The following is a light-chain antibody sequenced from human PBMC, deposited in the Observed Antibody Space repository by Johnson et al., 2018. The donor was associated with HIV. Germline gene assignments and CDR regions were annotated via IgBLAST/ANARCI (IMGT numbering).Light chain of an antibody. CDR3: GTWDSSLSAEAV. J-gene: IGLJ1*01. CDR1: SSNIGNNY. V-gene: IGLV1-51*02. Sequence: QSVLTQPPSVSAAPGQKVTISCSGSSSNIGNNYVSWYQQLPGTAPKLLIYENNKRPSRIPDRFSGSKSGTSATLGITGLQTGDEADYYCGTWDSSLSAEAVFGSGTKVTVL. CDR2: ENN.